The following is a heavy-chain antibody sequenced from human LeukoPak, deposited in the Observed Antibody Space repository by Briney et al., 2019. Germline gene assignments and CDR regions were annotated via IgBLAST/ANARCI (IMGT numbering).Heavy chain of an antibody. CDR3: ARADYYDTLGAFDI. D-gene: IGHD3-22*01. V-gene: IGHV3-74*01. Sequence: GGSLRLSCAASGFTFSSYWMHWVRQAPGKGLVWVSRINSDGSGTSYADSVKGRFTISRDNAKNTLYLQMNSLRAEDTAVYYCARADYYDTLGAFDIWGQGTMVTVSS. J-gene: IGHJ3*02. CDR1: GFTFSSYW. CDR2: INSDGSGT.